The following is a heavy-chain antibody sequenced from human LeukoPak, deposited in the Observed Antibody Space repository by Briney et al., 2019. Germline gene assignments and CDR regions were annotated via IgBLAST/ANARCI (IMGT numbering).Heavy chain of an antibody. D-gene: IGHD2-2*01. J-gene: IGHJ4*02. Sequence: GESLKISCMGSGYSFTSYWIAWVRQIPGKGLEWMGIIFPPDSDTRYSPSFPGQVAISADKSITTAYLQWSGLKASDTAMYYCARSGSAATPLFDFWGQGTLVTVSS. CDR2: IFPPDSDT. V-gene: IGHV5-51*01. CDR3: ARSGSAATPLFDF. CDR1: GYSFTSYW.